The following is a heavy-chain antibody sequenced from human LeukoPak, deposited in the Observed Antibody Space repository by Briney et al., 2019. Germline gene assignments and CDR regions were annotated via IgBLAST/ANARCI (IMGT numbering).Heavy chain of an antibody. CDR2: INAANGNT. D-gene: IGHD2-15*01. Sequence: ASVKVSCKASGYTFTNYAMHWVRQAPGQRFEWVGWINAANGNTKYSEKFQGRVTITRDTSASPAYMELSSLRSEDTAVYYCARDLGYCSGGSCTEFIYWGQGTLVTVSS. V-gene: IGHV1-3*01. CDR3: ARDLGYCSGGSCTEFIY. J-gene: IGHJ4*02. CDR1: GYTFTNYA.